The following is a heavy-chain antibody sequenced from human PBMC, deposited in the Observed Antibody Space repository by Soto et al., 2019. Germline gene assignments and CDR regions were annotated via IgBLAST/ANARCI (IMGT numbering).Heavy chain of an antibody. CDR2: IYHSGST. D-gene: IGHD6-19*01. J-gene: IGHJ4*02. V-gene: IGHV4-30-2*01. CDR3: ARAGGLGAVAVDY. CDR1: GGSISSGGYS. Sequence: QLQLQESGTGLVKPSQTLSLTCAVSGGSISSGGYSWSWIRQPPGKGLEWIGYIYHSGSTYYNPSLKSRVTISVDRSKNQFSLKLSSVTAADTAVYYCARAGGLGAVAVDYWGQGTLVTVSS.